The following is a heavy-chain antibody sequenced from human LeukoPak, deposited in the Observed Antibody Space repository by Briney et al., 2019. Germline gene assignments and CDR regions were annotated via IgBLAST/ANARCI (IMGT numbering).Heavy chain of an antibody. CDR2: IRGSGGST. CDR3: ASSVTPYWYFDL. J-gene: IGHJ2*01. Sequence: PGGSLRLSCAASGFTFSSYAMSWVRQAPGKGLEWVSAIRGSGGSTYYADSVKGRFTISRDNSKNTLYLQMNSLRAEDTAVYYCASSVTPYWYFDLWGRGTLVTVSS. D-gene: IGHD2-21*02. V-gene: IGHV3-23*01. CDR1: GFTFSSYA.